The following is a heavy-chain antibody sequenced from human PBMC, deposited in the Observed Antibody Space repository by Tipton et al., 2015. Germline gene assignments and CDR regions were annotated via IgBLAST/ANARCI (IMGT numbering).Heavy chain of an antibody. D-gene: IGHD2-8*02. CDR2: TYYRSNWNN. CDR3: ARGAQHSAWS. Sequence: LVKPSQTLSLTCAISGDSVSSNSAAWNWIRQSPSRGLEWLGRTYYRSNWNNDYAVSVKSRITITPDTSKNQFTLHLNSVTPDDTAMYYCARGAQHSAWSWGQGTLVTVSS. V-gene: IGHV6-1*01. J-gene: IGHJ5*02. CDR1: GDSVSSNSAA.